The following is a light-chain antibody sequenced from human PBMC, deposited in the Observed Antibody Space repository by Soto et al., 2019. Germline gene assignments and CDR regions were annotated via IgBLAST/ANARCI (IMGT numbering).Light chain of an antibody. CDR3: QTWSTDIRV. CDR2: LNSDGSH. Sequence: QTVVTQPPSASASLGASVKLTCTLSSGHNSYAIAWHQQQPEKGPRYLMKLNSDGSHSKGDGIPDRFSGSSSGAERYLTIDSLQSEDEADYYCQTWSTDIRVFGGGTKLTVL. CDR1: SGHNSYA. J-gene: IGLJ3*02. V-gene: IGLV4-69*01.